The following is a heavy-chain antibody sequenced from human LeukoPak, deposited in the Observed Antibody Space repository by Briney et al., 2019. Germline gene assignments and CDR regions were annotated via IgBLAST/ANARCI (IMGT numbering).Heavy chain of an antibody. V-gene: IGHV3-23*01. CDR3: AKLVGSSSGWVDY. CDR1: GFTFTTYT. J-gene: IGHJ4*02. Sequence: GGSLRLSCAASGFTFTTYTMNWVRQAPGKGLEWVSGVSGTGGTYYTDSVKGRFTVSRDNSKNTLYLQMNSLRAEDTGLYYCAKLVGSSSGWVDYWGQGTLVTVSS. CDR2: VSGTGGT. D-gene: IGHD6-19*01.